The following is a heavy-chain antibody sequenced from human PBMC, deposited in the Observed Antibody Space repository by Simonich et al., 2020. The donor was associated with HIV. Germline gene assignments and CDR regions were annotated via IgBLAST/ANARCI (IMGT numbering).Heavy chain of an antibody. V-gene: IGHV3-23*01. J-gene: IGHJ4*02. CDR3: AKDGYYYDSSGYSDY. CDR2: ISGSGGST. D-gene: IGHD3-22*01. Sequence: EVQLLESGGGLVQPGGSLRLSCAASGFTFSSYAMSWVRQAPGKGVEWVAAISGSGGSTYYADSVKGRFTISRDNSKNTLYLQMNSLRAEDTAVYYCAKDGYYYDSSGYSDYWGQGTLVTVSS. CDR1: GFTFSSYA.